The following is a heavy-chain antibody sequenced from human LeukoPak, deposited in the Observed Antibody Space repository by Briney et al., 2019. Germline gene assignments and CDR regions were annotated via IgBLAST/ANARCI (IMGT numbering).Heavy chain of an antibody. Sequence: GRSLRLSCAASGFTFSSYAMHWVRQAPGKGLEGVAVISYDGSNKSYADSVKGRFTISRDNSKNTLYLQMNSLRAEDTAVYYCARDRIYDFWSGYYIGYYYYGMDVWGQGTTVTVSS. D-gene: IGHD3-3*01. J-gene: IGHJ6*02. CDR3: ARDRIYDFWSGYYIGYYYYGMDV. CDR2: ISYDGSNK. CDR1: GFTFSSYA. V-gene: IGHV3-30-3*01.